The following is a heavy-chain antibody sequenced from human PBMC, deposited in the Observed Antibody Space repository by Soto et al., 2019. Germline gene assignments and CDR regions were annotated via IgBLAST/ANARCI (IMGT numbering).Heavy chain of an antibody. D-gene: IGHD5-18*01. CDR3: ARMESFGSLNWFDP. Sequence: ASVKVSCTASGYTFTNNDVSWVRQATGQGLEWMGWMNPGSGDTGYAQKFQGRVTMTRDISIATAYMELNSLTSEDTAIYYCARMESFGSLNWFDPWGQGTLVTVSS. V-gene: IGHV1-8*02. CDR2: MNPGSGDT. J-gene: IGHJ5*02. CDR1: GYTFTNND.